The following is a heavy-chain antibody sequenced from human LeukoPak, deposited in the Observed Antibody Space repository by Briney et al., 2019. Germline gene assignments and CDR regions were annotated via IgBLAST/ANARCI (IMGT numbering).Heavy chain of an antibody. CDR3: ARDSIAAAGLKLYYYYYGMDV. V-gene: IGHV1-69*04. Sequence: GASVKVSCKASGGTFSSYAISWVRQAPGQGLEWMGRIIPILGIANYAQKFQGRVTITADKSTSTAYMELSSLRSEDTAVYYCARDSIAAAGLKLYYYYYGMDVWGQGTTVTVSS. CDR1: GGTFSSYA. CDR2: IIPILGIA. D-gene: IGHD6-13*01. J-gene: IGHJ6*02.